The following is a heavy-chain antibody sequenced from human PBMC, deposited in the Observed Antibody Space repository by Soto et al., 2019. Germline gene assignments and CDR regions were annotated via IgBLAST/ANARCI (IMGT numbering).Heavy chain of an antibody. J-gene: IGHJ4*02. V-gene: IGHV1-18*01. CDR2: VSAYNGNT. CDR3: ARAGGDSLFDY. D-gene: IGHD2-21*02. Sequence: QVQLVQSGAEVKKPGASVKVSCKASGYSFTNYGISWVRQAPGQGLEWMGWVSAYNGNTKYAQKLLDRVTMTTVKSTTTAYMELRGLRSDDTAVYYCARAGGDSLFDYWGQGTLVIVSS. CDR1: GYSFTNYG.